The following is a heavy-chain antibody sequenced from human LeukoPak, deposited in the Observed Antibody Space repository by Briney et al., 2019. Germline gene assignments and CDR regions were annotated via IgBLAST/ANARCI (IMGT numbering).Heavy chain of an antibody. CDR1: GFPLSSYR. CDR3: AKDRAARGRGNYFYMDV. V-gene: IGHV3-20*04. CDR2: INWNGGSK. Sequence: GGSLRLSCGASGFPLSSYRINWVRQAPGKGLAWVSGINWNGGSKGYADSVEGRFTNSRHNANNPQYLQLNSLRPEDTTFYYCAKDRAARGRGNYFYMDVWGKGTTVTVSS. J-gene: IGHJ6*03. D-gene: IGHD2/OR15-2a*01.